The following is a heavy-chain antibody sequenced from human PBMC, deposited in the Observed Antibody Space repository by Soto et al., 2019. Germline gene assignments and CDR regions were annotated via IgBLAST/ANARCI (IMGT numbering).Heavy chain of an antibody. D-gene: IGHD5-12*01. CDR3: ARRAKVATITKPYYYYYMDV. J-gene: IGHJ6*03. CDR2: INHSGST. Sequence: ETLSLTCAVYGGSFSGYYWSWMRQPPGKGLEWIGEINHSGSTNYNPSLKSRVTISVDTSKNQFSLKLSSVTAADTAVYYCARRAKVATITKPYYYYYMDVWGKGTTVTAP. V-gene: IGHV4-34*01. CDR1: GGSFSGYY.